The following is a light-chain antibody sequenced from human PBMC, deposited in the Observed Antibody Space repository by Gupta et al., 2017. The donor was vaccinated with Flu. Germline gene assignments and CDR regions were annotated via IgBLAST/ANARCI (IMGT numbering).Light chain of an antibody. CDR2: DAS. CDR1: QSVDIN. Sequence: PATLSVSPGERATLSCRASQSVDINLAWYQEKAGRTPRLLIYDASTRATGVPARFSGSGSGTEFTLTITSLQSEDVAVYYCLHYDHWLKAFGQGTKVEIK. CDR3: LHYDHWLKA. J-gene: IGKJ1*01. V-gene: IGKV3-15*01.